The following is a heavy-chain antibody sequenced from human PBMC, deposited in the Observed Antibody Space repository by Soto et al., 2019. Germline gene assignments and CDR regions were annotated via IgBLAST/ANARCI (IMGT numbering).Heavy chain of an antibody. CDR1: GFSLSTSGVG. Sequence: QITLKESGPPLVKPTQTLTLTCTFSGFSLSTSGVGVGWIRQPPGKALEWLALIYWDDDKRYSPSLKSRLTITKDTSKNQVVLTMTNMDPVDTATYYCAHSGLELWFGELMGYYFDYWGQGTLVTVSS. CDR2: IYWDDDK. J-gene: IGHJ4*02. CDR3: AHSGLELWFGELMGYYFDY. D-gene: IGHD3-10*01. V-gene: IGHV2-5*02.